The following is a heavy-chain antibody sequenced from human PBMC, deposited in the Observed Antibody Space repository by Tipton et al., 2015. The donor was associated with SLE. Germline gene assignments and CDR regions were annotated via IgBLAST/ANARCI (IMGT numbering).Heavy chain of an antibody. J-gene: IGHJ3*02. V-gene: IGHV3-53*05. CDR2: IYSGGST. CDR1: GFTVSSNY. Sequence: SLRLSCAASGFTVSSNYMSWVRQAPGKGLEWVSVIYSGGSTYYPDSVKGRFTISRDNSKNTLYLQMNSLRAEDTAVYYCARDIRYIVATTRNAFDIWGQGTMVTVSS. CDR3: ARDIRYIVATTRNAFDI. D-gene: IGHD5-12*01.